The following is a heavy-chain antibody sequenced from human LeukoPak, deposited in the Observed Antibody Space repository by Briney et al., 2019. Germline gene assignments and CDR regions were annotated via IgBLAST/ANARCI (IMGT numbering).Heavy chain of an antibody. CDR2: ISSSGSTI. CDR1: GFTFSDYY. J-gene: IGHJ4*02. CDR3: ARRLQLWLGENPDY. Sequence: GGSLRLSCAASGFTFSDYYMSWIRQAPGKGLEWVSYISSSGSTIYYADSVKGRLTISGDNAKNSLYLRMNSLRAEDTAVYYCARRLQLWLGENPDYWGQGTLVTVSS. D-gene: IGHD5-18*01. V-gene: IGHV3-11*01.